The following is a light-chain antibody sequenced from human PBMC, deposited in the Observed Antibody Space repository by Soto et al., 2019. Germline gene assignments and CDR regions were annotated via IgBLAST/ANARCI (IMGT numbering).Light chain of an antibody. CDR1: SSDVGGYDY. J-gene: IGLJ1*01. CDR2: EVS. CDR3: SSYKSRSTDV. V-gene: IGLV2-14*01. Sequence: QSVLTQPASASGSPGQSITISCTGTSSDVGGYDYVSWYQHHPGKAPKLTIYEVSNRPSGVSNRFSGSKSGNTASLTISGLQHDQEPDSSCSSYKSRSTDVFGTGTKVTV.